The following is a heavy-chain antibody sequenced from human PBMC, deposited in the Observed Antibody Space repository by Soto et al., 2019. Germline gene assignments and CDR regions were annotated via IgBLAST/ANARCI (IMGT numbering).Heavy chain of an antibody. J-gene: IGHJ6*02. V-gene: IGHV4-59*01. CDR2: IYYSGST. Sequence: PSETLSLTCTVSGGSISSYYWSWVRQPPGKGLEWIGYIYYSGSTNYNPSLKSRVTISVDTSKNQFSLKLSSVTAADTAVYYCARDLGSSGWRQGYGMDVWGQGTTVTVSS. CDR1: GGSISSYY. D-gene: IGHD6-19*01. CDR3: ARDLGSSGWRQGYGMDV.